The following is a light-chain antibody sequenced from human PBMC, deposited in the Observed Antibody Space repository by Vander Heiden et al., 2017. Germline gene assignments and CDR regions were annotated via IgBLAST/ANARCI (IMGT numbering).Light chain of an antibody. J-gene: IGLJ1*01. V-gene: IGLV2-14*03. CDR2: DVN. CDR1: SSDVGRFNY. CDR3: SSFTSTRTYV. Sequence: QSALTQPASVSGSPGQSIAISCTGTSSDVGRFNYVSWYQQHPGKAPKLMIFDVNNRPSGVSDRFSGSKSGNTASPTISGLQAEDEADYYCSSFTSTRTYVFGTGTKVTVL.